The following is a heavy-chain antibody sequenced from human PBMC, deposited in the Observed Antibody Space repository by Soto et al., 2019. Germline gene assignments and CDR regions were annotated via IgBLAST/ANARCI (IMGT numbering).Heavy chain of an antibody. J-gene: IGHJ6*03. Sequence: PSETLSLTCAVYGGSFSGYYWSWIRQPPGKGLEWIGEINHSGSTNYNPSLKSRVTISVDTSKNQFSLKLSSVTAADTAVYYCARGSGLFYMDVWGKGTTVTVSS. CDR2: INHSGST. CDR1: GGSFSGYY. D-gene: IGHD3-10*01. V-gene: IGHV4-34*01. CDR3: ARGSGLFYMDV.